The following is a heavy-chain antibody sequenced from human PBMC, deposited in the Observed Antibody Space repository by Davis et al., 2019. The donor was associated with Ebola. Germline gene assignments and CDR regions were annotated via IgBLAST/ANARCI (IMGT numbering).Heavy chain of an antibody. CDR1: GFTFSSYA. CDR2: ISYDGSNK. CDR3: AKDCGYSGYYYYYYGMDV. J-gene: IGHJ6*02. D-gene: IGHD5-12*01. Sequence: GESLKISCAASGFTFSSYAMHWVRQAPGKGLEWVAVISYDGSNKYYADSVKGRFTISRDNSKNTLYLQMNSLRAEDTAVYYCAKDCGYSGYYYYYYGMDVWGQGTTVTVSS. V-gene: IGHV3-30*04.